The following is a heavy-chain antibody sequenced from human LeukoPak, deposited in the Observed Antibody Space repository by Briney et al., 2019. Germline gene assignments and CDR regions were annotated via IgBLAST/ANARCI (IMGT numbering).Heavy chain of an antibody. V-gene: IGHV3-23*01. CDR2: ISRSGGST. D-gene: IGHD2-15*01. CDR1: GFTFSSYA. Sequence: PGGSLRLSCAASGFTFSSYAMTWVRQAPGKGLEWVSTISRSGGSTYYADSVKGRFTVSRDNSKNTVYLQTNSLRAEDTAVYYCAKAGGSYPPYDYWGQGTLVTVSS. J-gene: IGHJ4*02. CDR3: AKAGGSYPPYDY.